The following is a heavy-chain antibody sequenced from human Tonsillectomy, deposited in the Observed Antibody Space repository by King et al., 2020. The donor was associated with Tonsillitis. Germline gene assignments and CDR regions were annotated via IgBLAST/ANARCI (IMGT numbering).Heavy chain of an antibody. Sequence: VQLVESGGGLVQPGGALRLSCAASGFSLSAYGVHWVRQATGKGLEWVSAIGATGNIYYAVSVKGRFTISREDAKNAFYLQMDSLRAEDTAVYFCARGYLRSTTRYWFDYWGQGTLVTVSS. J-gene: IGHJ4*01. CDR3: ARGYLRSTTRYWFDY. CDR1: GFSLSAYG. D-gene: IGHD2-2*01. V-gene: IGHV3-13*01. CDR2: IGATGNI.